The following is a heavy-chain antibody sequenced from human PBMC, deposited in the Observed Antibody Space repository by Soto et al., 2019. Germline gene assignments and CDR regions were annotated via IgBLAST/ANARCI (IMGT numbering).Heavy chain of an antibody. CDR3: AREDHITAAAYFDY. CDR2: IWYDGSNK. V-gene: IGHV3-33*01. Sequence: QVQLVESGGGVVQPGRSLRLSCAASGFTLSSYGMHWVRQAPGMGLEWVAVIWYDGSNKYYADSVKGRFTISRDNSKNTLYLQMNSLRAEDTAVYYCAREDHITAAAYFDYWGQGTLVTVSS. CDR1: GFTLSSYG. D-gene: IGHD6-13*01. J-gene: IGHJ4*02.